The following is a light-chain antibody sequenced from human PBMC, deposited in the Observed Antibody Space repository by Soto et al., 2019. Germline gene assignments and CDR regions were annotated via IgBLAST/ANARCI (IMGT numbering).Light chain of an antibody. V-gene: IGLV2-14*01. J-gene: IGLJ1*01. Sequence: QSALTQPASVSGSPGRSITISCTGTSSDVGGYNYVSWYQQHPGKAPKLMIYEVSNRPSGVSNRLSCSKSGNTASLTISGLQAEDEADYYCSSYTSSSTLFVFGTGTKVTVL. CDR2: EVS. CDR3: SSYTSSSTLFV. CDR1: SSDVGGYNY.